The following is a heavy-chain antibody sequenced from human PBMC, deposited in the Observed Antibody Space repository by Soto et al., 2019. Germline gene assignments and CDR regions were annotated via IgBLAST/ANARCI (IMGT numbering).Heavy chain of an antibody. J-gene: IGHJ4*02. CDR3: ARVHPANYYDSSGSSDY. Sequence: ASVKGSCKASGYTFTSYGISWLRQAPGQGLEWMGWISAYNGNTNYAQKLQGRVTMTTDTSTSTAYMELRSLRSDDTAVYYCARVHPANYYDSSGSSDYWGQGTLVTVSS. V-gene: IGHV1-18*01. CDR1: GYTFTSYG. CDR2: ISAYNGNT. D-gene: IGHD3-22*01.